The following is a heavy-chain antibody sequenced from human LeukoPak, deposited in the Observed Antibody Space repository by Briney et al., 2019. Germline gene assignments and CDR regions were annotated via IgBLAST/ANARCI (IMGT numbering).Heavy chain of an antibody. CDR1: GFTFSSYG. J-gene: IGHJ6*03. CDR2: ISSSGSTI. D-gene: IGHD3-10*02. V-gene: IGHV3-48*03. CDR3: AEHGITMIGGV. Sequence: GGSLRLSCAAYGFTFSSYGMNWVRQAQGKGLEWVSYISSSGSTIYYADSVKGRFTISRDNAKNPLYLQMNSLRAEDTAVYYCAEHGITMIGGVWGKGTTVTISS.